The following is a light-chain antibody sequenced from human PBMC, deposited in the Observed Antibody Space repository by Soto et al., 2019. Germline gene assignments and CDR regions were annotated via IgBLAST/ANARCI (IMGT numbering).Light chain of an antibody. V-gene: IGLV2-14*01. CDR1: SSDVGGYNY. Sequence: QSVLTQPASVSGSPGQSITISCTGTSSDVGGYNYVSWYQQHPGKAPKLMIYEVSNRPSGVSNRFSGSKSGNTASLTISGLQAEDEADYYCSSYTSSSNLVLGTGTKVTVL. CDR3: SSYTSSSNLV. CDR2: EVS. J-gene: IGLJ1*01.